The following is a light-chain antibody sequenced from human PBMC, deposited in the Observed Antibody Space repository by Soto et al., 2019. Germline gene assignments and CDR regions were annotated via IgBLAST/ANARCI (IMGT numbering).Light chain of an antibody. CDR3: QHRLNWPLT. Sequence: EIVLTQSPATLSLSPGERATLSCRASQSVSSYLAWYQQKPGQPPRLLIYDASNRATGIPSRFSGSGSGTDVTLTISSLEPEDFAVYYCQHRLNWPLTFGQGTKVEIK. V-gene: IGKV3-11*01. CDR2: DAS. J-gene: IGKJ1*01. CDR1: QSVSSY.